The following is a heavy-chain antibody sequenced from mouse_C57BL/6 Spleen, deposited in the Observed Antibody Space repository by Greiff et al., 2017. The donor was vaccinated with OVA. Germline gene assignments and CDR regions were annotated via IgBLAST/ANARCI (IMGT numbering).Heavy chain of an antibody. CDR3: ARRVYYGSSFDY. V-gene: IGHV1-52*01. J-gene: IGHJ2*01. Sequence: QVQLQQPGAELVRPGSSVKLSCKASGYTFTSYWMHWVKQRPIQGLEWIGNIDPSDSETHYNQKFKDKATWTVDKSSSTAYMQLSSLTSEDSAVYYGARRVYYGSSFDYWGQGTTLTVSS. CDR1: GYTFTSYW. CDR2: IDPSDSET. D-gene: IGHD1-1*01.